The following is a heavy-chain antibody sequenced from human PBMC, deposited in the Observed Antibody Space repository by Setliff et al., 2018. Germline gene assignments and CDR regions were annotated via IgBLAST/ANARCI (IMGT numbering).Heavy chain of an antibody. CDR3: AHKAIPSEGSTFVY. Sequence: LTCSFSGFSLSTGGVGVGWIRQPPGKGLEWLALIYWHGEKRYSPSLKSRLTITQDASKDQVVLTMTKMDPVDTATYYCAHKAIPSEGSTFVYWGQGKLVTVSS. CDR2: IYWHGEK. D-gene: IGHD3-10*01. CDR1: GFSLSTGGVG. J-gene: IGHJ4*02. V-gene: IGHV2-5*01.